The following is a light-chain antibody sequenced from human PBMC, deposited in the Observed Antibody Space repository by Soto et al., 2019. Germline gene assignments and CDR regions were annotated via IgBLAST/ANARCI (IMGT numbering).Light chain of an antibody. J-gene: IGKJ1*01. CDR2: GTS. Sequence: EIVLTQSPGTLSLSPGERATLSCRASQSVSSSYLAWYQQKPGQAPRLLIYGTSSRATAIPDRFSGSGSGTDFTRTISRLEPEDFAVYYCQHYGSSSWTFGQGTKVEIK. CDR3: QHYGSSSWT. CDR1: QSVSSSY. V-gene: IGKV3-20*01.